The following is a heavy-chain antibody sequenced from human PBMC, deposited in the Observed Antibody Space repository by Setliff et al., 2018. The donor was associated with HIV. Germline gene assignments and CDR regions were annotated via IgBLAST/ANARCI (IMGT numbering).Heavy chain of an antibody. CDR2: ISYDGSNK. Sequence: PGGSLRLSCAASGFTFSSYAMHWVRQAPGKGLEWVAVISYDGSNKYYADTVKGRFTISRDNSKNTLYLQMDSLRAEDTAVYYCAKGSGKITIYYYYMDVWGKGTTVTVSS. CDR1: GFTFSSYA. J-gene: IGHJ6*03. D-gene: IGHD3-3*01. V-gene: IGHV3-30*07. CDR3: AKGSGKITIYYYYMDV.